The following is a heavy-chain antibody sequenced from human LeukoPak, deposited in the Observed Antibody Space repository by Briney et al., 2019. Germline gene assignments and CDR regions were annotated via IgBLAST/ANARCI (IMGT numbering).Heavy chain of an antibody. CDR2: IYYSGST. V-gene: IGHV4-39*07. Sequence: SETLSLTCTVSGGSISSSSYYWGWIRQPPGKGLEWIGSIYYSGSTYYNPSLKSRITISVDTSKNQFSLKLSSVTAADTAVYYCARAAYYYYYMDVWGKGTTVTVSS. J-gene: IGHJ6*03. CDR1: GGSISSSSYY. CDR3: ARAAYYYYYMDV.